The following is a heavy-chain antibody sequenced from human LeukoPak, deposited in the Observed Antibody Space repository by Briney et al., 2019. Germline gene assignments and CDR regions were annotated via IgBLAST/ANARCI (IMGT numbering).Heavy chain of an antibody. D-gene: IGHD1-26*01. J-gene: IGHJ4*02. V-gene: IGHV1-46*01. CDR1: GYTFTNYY. CDR3: ARKTSGSHYDY. Sequence: ASVKVSCKASGYTFTNYYIHWVRQAPGQGPEWMGIINPSGGTTSYAQKFQGRVTMTRDTSTSTVYMELSSLRSEDTAVYYCARKTSGSHYDYWGQGTLVTVSS. CDR2: INPSGGTT.